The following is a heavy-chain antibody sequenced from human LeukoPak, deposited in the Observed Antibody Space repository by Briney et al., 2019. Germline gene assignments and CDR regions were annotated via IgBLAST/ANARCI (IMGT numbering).Heavy chain of an antibody. CDR1: GYTFTGYY. Sequence: ASVKVSCRASGYTFTGYYMHWVRQAPGQGLEWMGWINPNSGGTNYAQKFQGRVTMTRDTSISTAYMELSRLRSDDTAVYYCARGPGNGDYYMDVWGKGTTVTVSS. J-gene: IGHJ6*03. CDR3: ARGPGNGDYYMDV. D-gene: IGHD4-23*01. V-gene: IGHV1-2*02. CDR2: INPNSGGT.